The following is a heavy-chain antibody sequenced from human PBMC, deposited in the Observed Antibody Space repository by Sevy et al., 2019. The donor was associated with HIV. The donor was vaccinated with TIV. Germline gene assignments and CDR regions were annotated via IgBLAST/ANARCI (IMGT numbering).Heavy chain of an antibody. D-gene: IGHD3-10*01. CDR2: ISGSGGST. J-gene: IGHJ4*02. CDR3: AKDRVSGTYYTGDFDC. CDR1: GFTFSTYA. Sequence: GGSLRLSCAAPGFTFSTYAMTWVRQAPGKGLEWVSVISGSGGSTYYADSVQGRFTISRDNSKNTLYLQMNSLRPEDTAVYYCAKDRVSGTYYTGDFDCWGQGTLVTVSS. V-gene: IGHV3-23*01.